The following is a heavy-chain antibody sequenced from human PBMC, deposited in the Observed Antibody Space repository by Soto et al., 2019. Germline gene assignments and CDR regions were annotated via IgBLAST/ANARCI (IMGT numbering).Heavy chain of an antibody. CDR3: ASDLVGASDSYGLDV. V-gene: IGHV3-33*01. CDR1: GFTLSNYG. CDR2: IWHDGNNK. Sequence: GGSLRLSCAASGFTLSNYGMHWVRQAPGKGLEWVAIIWHDGNNKYYADSVRGRFIISRDNSKNRLYLQMNSLRAEDTAVYYCASDLVGASDSYGLDVWGQGTPVTVSS. D-gene: IGHD1-26*01. J-gene: IGHJ6*02.